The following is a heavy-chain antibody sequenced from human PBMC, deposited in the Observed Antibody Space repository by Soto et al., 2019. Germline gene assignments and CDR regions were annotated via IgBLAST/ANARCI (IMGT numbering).Heavy chain of an antibody. Sequence: SETLSLTCTVPGGSISSSSWSWIRQPPGRGLEWIGYIYNNGRTDYNPSLKSRVTISVDTSKNHFSLKLSSVTPADTAAYYCARARFCTSTSCYHYFDFWGQGTLVTVSS. CDR1: GGSISSSS. CDR2: IYNNGRT. CDR3: ARARFCTSTSCYHYFDF. D-gene: IGHD2-2*01. J-gene: IGHJ4*02. V-gene: IGHV4-59*01.